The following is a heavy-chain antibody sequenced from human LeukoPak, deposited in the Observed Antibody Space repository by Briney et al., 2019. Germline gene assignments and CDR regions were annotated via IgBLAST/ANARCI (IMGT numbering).Heavy chain of an antibody. CDR1: GGTFTSYA. CDR2: ISANFGTA. Sequence: GSSVKVSCKASGGTFTSYAISWVRQAPGQGLEWMGRISANFGTANYAQKFQGRVTITRDESPSTAYMERSRLRSDDTAVHYCATGVGASMPHYLESCGQGTLGTVSS. J-gene: IGHJ4*02. D-gene: IGHD1-26*01. CDR3: ATGVGASMPHYLES. V-gene: IGHV1-69*05.